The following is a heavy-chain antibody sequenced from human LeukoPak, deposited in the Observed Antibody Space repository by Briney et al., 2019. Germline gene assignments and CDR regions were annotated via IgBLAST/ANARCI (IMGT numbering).Heavy chain of an antibody. CDR3: ARCMSELDYGDYAYYYHMDV. J-gene: IGHJ6*04. CDR1: GDSLTSGSRY. V-gene: IGHV4-61*09. CDR2: FYSSTRT. Sequence: SETLSLTCTVSGDSLTSGSRYWSWIRQPAGKGLEWIGHFYSSTRTTYNPSLESRVTISGDTAKNQFSLKLGSVTAADTAVYFCARCMSELDYGDYAYYYHMDVWGKGTTVTVSS. D-gene: IGHD4-17*01.